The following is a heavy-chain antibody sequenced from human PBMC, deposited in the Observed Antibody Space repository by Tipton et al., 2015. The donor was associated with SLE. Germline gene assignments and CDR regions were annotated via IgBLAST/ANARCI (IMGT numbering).Heavy chain of an antibody. D-gene: IGHD4-17*01. J-gene: IGHJ3*02. Sequence: VQSGAEVKKPGASVKVSCKTSDYSFTSYDINWVRQATGQGLEWMGWMNPNSGNTGYAQKFQGRVTMTRNTSISTAYMELSSLRSEDTAVYCCARGGYGDRHDAFDIWGQGTMVTVSS. CDR2: MNPNSGNT. CDR1: DYSFTSYD. V-gene: IGHV1-8*02. CDR3: ARGGYGDRHDAFDI.